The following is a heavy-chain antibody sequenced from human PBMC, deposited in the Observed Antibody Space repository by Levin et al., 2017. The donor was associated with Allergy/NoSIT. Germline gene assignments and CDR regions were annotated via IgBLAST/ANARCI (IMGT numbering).Heavy chain of an antibody. D-gene: IGHD5-12*01. CDR2: ISGSGGST. J-gene: IGHJ6*02. V-gene: IGHV3-23*01. CDR3: AKVQAGRRQWLPPHYYYYYGMDV. CDR1: GFTFSSYA. Sequence: GGSLRLSCAASGFTFSSYAMSWVRQAPGKGLEWVSAISGSGGSTYYADSVKGRFTISRDNSKNTLYLQMNSLRAEDTAVYYCAKVQAGRRQWLPPHYYYYYGMDVWGQGTTVTVSS.